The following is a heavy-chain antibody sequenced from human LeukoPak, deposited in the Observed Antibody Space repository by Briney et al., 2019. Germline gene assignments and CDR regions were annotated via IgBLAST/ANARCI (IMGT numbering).Heavy chain of an antibody. D-gene: IGHD3-9*01. CDR1: GGSISSGSYY. CDR3: ARAGYDILTGYTNYFDY. CDR2: IYTSGST. Sequence: PSQTLSLTCTVSGGSISSGSYYWSWIRQPAGKGLEWIGRIYTSGSTNYNPSLKSRVTISVDTSKNQFSLKLSSVTAADTAVYYCARAGYDILTGYTNYFDYWGQGSLVTVSS. V-gene: IGHV4-61*02. J-gene: IGHJ4*02.